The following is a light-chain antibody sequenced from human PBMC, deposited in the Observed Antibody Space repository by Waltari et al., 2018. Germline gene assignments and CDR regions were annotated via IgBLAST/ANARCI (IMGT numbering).Light chain of an antibody. V-gene: IGKV3-11*01. Sequence: EIVLTQSPATLSLSPGERATLSCRASQSVSSYLAWYQQKPGQAPRLLIYDASNRATGIPARFSGSGSGTDFTLTISSLEPEDFAVYYCQQRSNWPPETFGGGTKVGIK. CDR2: DAS. J-gene: IGKJ4*01. CDR1: QSVSSY. CDR3: QQRSNWPPET.